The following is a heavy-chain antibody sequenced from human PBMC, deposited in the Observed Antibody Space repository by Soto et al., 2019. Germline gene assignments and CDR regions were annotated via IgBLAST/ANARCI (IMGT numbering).Heavy chain of an antibody. CDR1: GYTFTGYY. J-gene: IGHJ4*02. CDR2: INPNSGGT. CDR3: ARALRGAARGTGGFDY. V-gene: IGHV1-2*04. Sequence: GAAVKVSCKASGYTFTGYYMHWVRQAPGQGLEWMGWINPNSGGTNYAQKFQGWVTMTRDTSISTAYMELSRLRSDDTAVYYCARALRGAARGTGGFDYWGQGTLVTVSS. D-gene: IGHD6-6*01.